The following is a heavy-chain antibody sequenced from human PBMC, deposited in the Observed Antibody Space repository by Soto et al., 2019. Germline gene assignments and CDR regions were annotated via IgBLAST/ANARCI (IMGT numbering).Heavy chain of an antibody. D-gene: IGHD3-9*01. J-gene: IGHJ5*02. V-gene: IGHV1-24*01. CDR2: FDPEDGET. CDR3: ATWNILTGYYRGRWFDP. CDR1: GYTLTELS. Sequence: ASVKVSCKVSGYTLTELSMHWVLQAPGKGLEWMGGFDPEDGETIYAQKFQGRVTMTEDTSTDTAYMELSSLRSEDTAVYYCATWNILTGYYRGRWFDPWGQGTLVTVSS.